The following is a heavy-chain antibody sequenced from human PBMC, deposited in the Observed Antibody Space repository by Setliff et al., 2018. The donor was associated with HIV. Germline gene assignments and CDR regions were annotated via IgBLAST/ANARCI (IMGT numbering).Heavy chain of an antibody. D-gene: IGHD1-26*01. CDR1: GGSISHYY. CDR2: IFYSGIT. CDR3: ARGQDLGATWTGYYYYYMDV. Sequence: PSETLSLTCTVSGGSISHYYWTWSRQPPGKGLEWIGSIFYSGITYYNPSLRSRVTISVDRSKNQFSLKLTSVTAADTAVYYCARGQDLGATWTGYYYYYMDVWGKGTTVTSP. V-gene: IGHV4-59*12. J-gene: IGHJ6*03.